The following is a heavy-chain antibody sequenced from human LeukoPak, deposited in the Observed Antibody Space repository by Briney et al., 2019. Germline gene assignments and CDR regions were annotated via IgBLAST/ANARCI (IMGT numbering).Heavy chain of an antibody. Sequence: ASVKVSCKASGYTFTSYGISWVRQAPGQGLEWMGWISAYNGNTNYAQKLQGRVTMTTDTSTSTAYMELRSLRSDDTAVYYCARGKLEPRRRGHYYYMDVWGKGTTVTVSS. V-gene: IGHV1-18*01. CDR1: GYTFTSYG. D-gene: IGHD1-1*01. CDR2: ISAYNGNT. J-gene: IGHJ6*03. CDR3: ARGKLEPRRRGHYYYMDV.